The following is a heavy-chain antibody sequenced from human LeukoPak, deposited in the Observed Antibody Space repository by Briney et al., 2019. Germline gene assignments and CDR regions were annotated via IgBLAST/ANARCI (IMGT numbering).Heavy chain of an antibody. J-gene: IGHJ6*03. CDR1: GFTFSSYG. D-gene: IGHD3-10*01. CDR3: ARHGSITLIRGRLRYYYMDV. V-gene: IGHV3-30*02. Sequence: GGSLRLSCAASGFTFSSYGMHWVRQAPGKGLEWVAFIRYDGSNKYYADSVKGRFTISRDNSKNTLYLQMNSLRAEDTAVYYCARHGSITLIRGRLRYYYMDVWGKGTTVTISS. CDR2: IRYDGSNK.